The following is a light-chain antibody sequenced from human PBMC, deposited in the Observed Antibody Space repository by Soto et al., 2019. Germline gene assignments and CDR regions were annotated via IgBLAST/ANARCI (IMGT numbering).Light chain of an antibody. CDR2: GAS. J-gene: IGKJ1*01. CDR3: QQYNQWPRT. CDR1: QSVSSN. Sequence: EIVRPQSPATLSVSPGARATLSCRASQSVSSNLAWYQQKPGQAHRLLIYGASTRATGIPARFSGSGSGTEFTLTISSLQSEEFALYYCQQYNQWPRTVGQGTKVDI. V-gene: IGKV3-15*01.